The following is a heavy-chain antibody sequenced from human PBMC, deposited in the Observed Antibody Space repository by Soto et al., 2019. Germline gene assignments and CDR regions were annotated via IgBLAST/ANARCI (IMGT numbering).Heavy chain of an antibody. CDR2: INHSGST. Sequence: SETLSLTCAVYGGSFSGYYWSWIRQPPGKGLEWIGEINHSGSTNYNPSLKSRVTISVDTSKNQFSLKLSSVTAADTAVYYCARGGGSSGWYRSAFDYWGQGTLVTVSS. V-gene: IGHV4-34*01. CDR1: GGSFSGYY. CDR3: ARGGGSSGWYRSAFDY. D-gene: IGHD6-19*01. J-gene: IGHJ4*02.